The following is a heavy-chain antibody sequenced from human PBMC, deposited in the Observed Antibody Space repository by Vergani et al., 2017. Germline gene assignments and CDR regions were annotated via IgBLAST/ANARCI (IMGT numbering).Heavy chain of an antibody. V-gene: IGHV4-39*07. CDR3: AREGERWLYYVFWSGPINWFDP. Sequence: QLQLQESGPGLVKPSETLSLTCTVSGGSISSSSYYWGWIRQPPGKGLGWIGRIYYSGSTYYTPSLQQRVTRSVDTCKNQFSLKLSSVTAADTAVYYCAREGERWLYYVFWSGPINWFDPWGQGTLVTVSS. J-gene: IGHJ5*02. CDR1: GGSISSSSYY. D-gene: IGHD3-3*01. CDR2: IYYSGST.